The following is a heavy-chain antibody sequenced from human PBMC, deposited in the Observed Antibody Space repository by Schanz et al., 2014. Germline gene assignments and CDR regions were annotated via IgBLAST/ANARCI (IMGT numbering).Heavy chain of an antibody. Sequence: QVQLVESGGGLVKPGGSLRLSCVVSGFIFSDHYMSWIRQAPGKGLEWISYISSGSSTIHYADSVKGRFTISRDNAKNSLFLQMNSLRAEDTAIYYCARGASRDYFAMDVWGQGTTVTVSS. CDR1: GFIFSDHY. CDR2: ISSGSSTI. J-gene: IGHJ6*02. CDR3: ARGASRDYFAMDV. V-gene: IGHV3-11*01.